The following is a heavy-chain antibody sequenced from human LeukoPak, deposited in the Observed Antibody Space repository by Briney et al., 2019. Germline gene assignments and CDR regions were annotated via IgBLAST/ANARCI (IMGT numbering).Heavy chain of an antibody. V-gene: IGHV3-21*01. J-gene: IGHJ6*02. Sequence: PGGSLRLSCAASGFTFSSYSMTWARQAPGKGLEWVSSISSSSSYIYYADSVKGRFTISRDNAKNSLYLQMNSLRAEDTAVYYCARDLAPFFGRGVINDYYYYGMDVWGQGTAVTVSS. CDR3: ARDLAPFFGRGVINDYYYYGMDV. CDR1: GFTFSSYS. CDR2: ISSSSSYI. D-gene: IGHD3-10*01.